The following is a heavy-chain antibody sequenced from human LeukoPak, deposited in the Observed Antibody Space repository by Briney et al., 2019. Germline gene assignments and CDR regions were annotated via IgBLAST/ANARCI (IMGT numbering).Heavy chain of an antibody. CDR3: ARDSLYDSSGYDAFDI. J-gene: IGHJ3*02. D-gene: IGHD3-22*01. CDR2: FSGSTGYT. V-gene: IGHV3-21*01. CDR1: GFTFSSYT. Sequence: GGSLRLSCAASGFTFSSYTMNSVRQAPGKGLEWVSSFSGSTGYTYYADSVKGRFTISRDNAKNSLYLQMNSLRAEDTAVYYCARDSLYDSSGYDAFDIWGQGTMVTVSS.